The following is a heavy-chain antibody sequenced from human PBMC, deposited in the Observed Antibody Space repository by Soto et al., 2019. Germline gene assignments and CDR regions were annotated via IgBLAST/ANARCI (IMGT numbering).Heavy chain of an antibody. Sequence: EVQLLESGGGLVQPGGSLRLSCAASGFPFSSYAINWVRQAPGKGLEWVSVISGSGDSTYYADSVKGRFTISRDNSKNTLYLQMNSLRAEDTAVYYCASRSSGWYFDYWGQGTLVTVSS. J-gene: IGHJ4*02. V-gene: IGHV3-23*01. CDR1: GFPFSSYA. D-gene: IGHD6-19*01. CDR3: ASRSSGWYFDY. CDR2: ISGSGDST.